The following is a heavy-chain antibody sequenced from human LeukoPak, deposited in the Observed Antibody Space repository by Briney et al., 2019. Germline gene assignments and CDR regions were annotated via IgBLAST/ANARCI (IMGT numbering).Heavy chain of an antibody. J-gene: IGHJ5*02. D-gene: IGHD2-15*01. Sequence: SETLSLTCTVSGGSISSYYWSWIRQPPGKGLEWIGSIYHSGSTYYNPSLKSRVTISVDTSKNQFSLKLSSVTAADTAVYYCARDRGDIVVVVAAEFDPWGQGTLVTVSS. CDR3: ARDRGDIVVVVAAEFDP. CDR1: GGSISSYY. V-gene: IGHV4-38-2*02. CDR2: IYHSGST.